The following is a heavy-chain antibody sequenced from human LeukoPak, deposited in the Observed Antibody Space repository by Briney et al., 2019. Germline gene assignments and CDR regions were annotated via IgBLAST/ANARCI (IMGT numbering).Heavy chain of an antibody. CDR1: GGSISSSSYY. CDR2: IYYSGST. V-gene: IGHV4-39*07. CDR3: ARGGVLGYYY. J-gene: IGHJ4*02. D-gene: IGHD1-26*01. Sequence: SETLSLTCTVSGGSISSSSYYWGWIRQPPGKGLEWIGNIYYSGSTYYNPSLRSRVTISVDTSKNQFSLKLSSVTAADTAVYYCARGGVLGYYYWGQGTLVTVSS.